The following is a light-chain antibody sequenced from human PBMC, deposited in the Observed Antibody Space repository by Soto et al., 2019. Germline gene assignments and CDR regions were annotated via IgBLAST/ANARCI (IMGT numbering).Light chain of an antibody. CDR2: GTS. V-gene: IGKV3-20*01. J-gene: IGKJ5*01. CDR3: QQYDRAPPIT. Sequence: EIVLTQSAGTLSLSPGERATLSCRASQRVSRGYLAWYQQKPGQAPRLLIYGTSSRATGIPDRFSASGSGTDFTLTISRLEPEDFALYYCQQYDRAPPITFGQGTRLEI. CDR1: QRVSRGY.